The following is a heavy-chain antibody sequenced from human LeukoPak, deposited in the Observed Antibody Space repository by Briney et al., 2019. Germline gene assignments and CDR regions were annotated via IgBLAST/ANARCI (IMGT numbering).Heavy chain of an antibody. CDR2: IIPIFSTT. J-gene: IGHJ4*02. D-gene: IGHD6-13*01. CDR1: GGTFSSYA. Sequence: GASVKVSCKASGGTFSSYAISWVRQAPGQGLEWMGGIIPIFSTTNYAQKFQGRVTITADESTSTAYMEVSSLRSEDTAVYYCISWAAAGTGYWGQGTLVTVSS. V-gene: IGHV1-69*13. CDR3: ISWAAAGTGY.